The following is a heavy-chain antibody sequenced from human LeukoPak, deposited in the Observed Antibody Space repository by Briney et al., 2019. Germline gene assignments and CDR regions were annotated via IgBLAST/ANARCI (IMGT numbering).Heavy chain of an antibody. D-gene: IGHD6-13*01. CDR1: GFTFSSYA. V-gene: IGHV3-30-3*01. J-gene: IGHJ4*02. CDR3: ARERPRIAGEYYFDY. Sequence: GGSLRLSCAASGFTFSSYAMHWVRQAPGKGLEWVAVISYDGSNKYYADSVKGRFTISRDNSKNTLYLQMNSLRAEDTAVYYCARERPRIAGEYYFDYWGRGTLVTVPS. CDR2: ISYDGSNK.